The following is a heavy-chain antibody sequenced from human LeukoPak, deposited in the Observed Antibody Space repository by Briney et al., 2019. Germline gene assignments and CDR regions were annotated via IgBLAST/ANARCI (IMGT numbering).Heavy chain of an antibody. Sequence: SVKVSCKASGGTFSSYAISWVRQAPGQGLEWMGRIIPIFGTANYAQKFQGRVTITTDESTSTAYMELSSLRSEDTAVYYCARAGGYNYGYPYWGQGTLVTVSS. V-gene: IGHV1-69*05. CDR2: IIPIFGTA. CDR3: ARAGGYNYGYPY. J-gene: IGHJ4*02. D-gene: IGHD5-18*01. CDR1: GGTFSSYA.